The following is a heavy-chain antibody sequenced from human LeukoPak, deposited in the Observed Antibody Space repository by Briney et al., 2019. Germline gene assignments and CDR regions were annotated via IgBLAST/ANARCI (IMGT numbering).Heavy chain of an antibody. D-gene: IGHD3-10*01. CDR2: IRYDGSNK. CDR1: GFTFSSYG. CDR3: AKLWFGELLYSH. Sequence: GGSLRLSCAASGFTFSSYGMHWVRQAPGKGPEWVAFIRYDGSNKYYADSVKGRFTISRDNSKNTLYLQMNSLRAEDTAVYYCAKLWFGELLYSHWGQGTLVTVSS. V-gene: IGHV3-30*02. J-gene: IGHJ4*02.